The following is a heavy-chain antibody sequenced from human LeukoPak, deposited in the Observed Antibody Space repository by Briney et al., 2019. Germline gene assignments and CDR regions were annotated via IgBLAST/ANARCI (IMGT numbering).Heavy chain of an antibody. CDR1: GRSISSSSDY. J-gene: IGHJ5*02. CDR3: ARDDVRGFS. CDR2: IFYSGST. Sequence: SETLSLTCTVSGRSISSSSDYWGWIRQPPGKGLEWIGSIFYSGSTYYNPSLKSRVTISVDTSRNQFSLKLSSVTAADTAVYYCARDDVRGFSWGQGTLVTVSS. V-gene: IGHV4-39*02.